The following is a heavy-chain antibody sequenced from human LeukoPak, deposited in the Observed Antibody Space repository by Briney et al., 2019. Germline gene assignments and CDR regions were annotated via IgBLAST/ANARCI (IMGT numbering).Heavy chain of an antibody. J-gene: IGHJ4*02. Sequence: GGSLRLSCAASGFTFSSYSMNWVRQAPGKGLEWVSYISSSGGTIYYADSVKGRFTISRDNAKNSLYLQMNSLRAEDTAVYYCAKVLWFGELFGYWGQGTLVTVSS. D-gene: IGHD3-10*01. CDR3: AKVLWFGELFGY. CDR1: GFTFSSYS. CDR2: ISSSGGTI. V-gene: IGHV3-48*04.